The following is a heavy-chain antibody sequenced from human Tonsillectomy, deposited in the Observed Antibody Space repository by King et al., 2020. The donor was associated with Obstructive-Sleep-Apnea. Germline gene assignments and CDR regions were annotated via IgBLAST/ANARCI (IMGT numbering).Heavy chain of an antibody. V-gene: IGHV1-46*03. CDR3: ARASGHIVVVTATRTNWFDP. Sequence: QLVQSGAEVKKPGASVKVSCKASGYTFTSYYMHWVRQAPGQGLEWMGIINPSGGSTSYAQKFQGRVTMTRDTSTSTVYMELGSLRSEDTAVYYCARASGHIVVVTATRTNWFDPWGQGTLVTVSS. CDR1: GYTFTSYY. D-gene: IGHD2-21*02. CDR2: INPSGGST. J-gene: IGHJ5*02.